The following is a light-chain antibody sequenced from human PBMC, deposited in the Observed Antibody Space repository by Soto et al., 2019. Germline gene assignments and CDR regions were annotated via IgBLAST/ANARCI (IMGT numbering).Light chain of an antibody. CDR3: QQYGSSPPGLT. J-gene: IGKJ4*01. CDR1: QSVSSSY. CDR2: GAS. Sequence: EIVLTQSPGTLSLSPGERATLSCRASQSVSSSYLAWYQQKPGQAPRLLIYGASSRATGIPDRFSGSGSGTDFTLTISRLEPEDFAVYYCQQYGSSPPGLTFGGGIKVELK. V-gene: IGKV3-20*01.